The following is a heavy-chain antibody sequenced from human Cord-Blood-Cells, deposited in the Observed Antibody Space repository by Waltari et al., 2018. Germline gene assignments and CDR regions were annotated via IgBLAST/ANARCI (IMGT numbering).Heavy chain of an antibody. V-gene: IGHV4-34*01. CDR1: GGSFSGYY. Sequence: QVQLQQWGAGLLKPSETLSLTCAVYGGSFSGYYWSWIRQPPGKGLEWIGEINHSRSNNYNPVPKSRVTISVDPSKNQFSRKLSSVTAADTAVYYCARGPNYYDSSGYSGYFVRDYWGQGTLVTVSS. J-gene: IGHJ4*02. D-gene: IGHD3-22*01. CDR2: INHSRSN. CDR3: ARGPNYYDSSGYSGYFVRDY.